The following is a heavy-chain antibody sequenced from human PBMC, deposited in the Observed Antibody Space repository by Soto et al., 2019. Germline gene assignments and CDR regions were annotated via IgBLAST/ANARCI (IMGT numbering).Heavy chain of an antibody. CDR3: AREYYGDNSGVWWYFDL. J-gene: IGHJ2*01. V-gene: IGHV1-18*01. CDR1: GYTFTSYG. CDR2: ISAYNGNT. Sequence: QVQLVQSGAEVKKPGASVKVSCKASGYTFTSYGISWVRQAPGQGLEWMGWISAYNGNTNYAQKLQGRVTMTTDTSTSTAYMELRSLRSDDTAVYYCAREYYGDNSGVWWYFDLWGRGTLVTVSS. D-gene: IGHD4-17*01.